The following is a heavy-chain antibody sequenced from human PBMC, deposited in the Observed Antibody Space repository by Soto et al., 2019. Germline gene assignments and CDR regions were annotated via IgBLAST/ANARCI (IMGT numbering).Heavy chain of an antibody. CDR2: IVVGSGNT. V-gene: IGHV1-58*02. Sequence: ASEKVSCKTSGFAFSSTAMQWVRQARGQRLEWIGWIVVGSGNTNYAQKFQERVTIARDMSTSTVYMELSSLRSEDTAVSYCAADGDFWSGHYNFVYWG. CDR1: GFAFSSTA. D-gene: IGHD3-3*01. CDR3: AADGDFWSGHYNFVY. J-gene: IGHJ4*01.